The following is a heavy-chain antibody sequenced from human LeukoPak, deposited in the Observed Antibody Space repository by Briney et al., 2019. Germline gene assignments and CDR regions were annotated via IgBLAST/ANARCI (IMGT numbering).Heavy chain of an antibody. CDR1: GGSISSYY. V-gene: IGHV4-59*01. Sequence: SETLSLTCTVSGGSISSYYWSWIRQPPGKGLEWIGYNYYSGSTNYNPSLKSRVTISVDTSKNQFSLKLSSVTAADTAVYYCARARYYYVYWGQGTLVTVSS. D-gene: IGHD1-14*01. CDR2: NYYSGST. CDR3: ARARYYYVY. J-gene: IGHJ4*02.